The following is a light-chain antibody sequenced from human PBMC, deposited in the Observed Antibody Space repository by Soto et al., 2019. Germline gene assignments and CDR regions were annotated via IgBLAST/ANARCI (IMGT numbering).Light chain of an antibody. V-gene: IGLV2-14*03. CDR2: DVS. CDR3: CSFPPTTTRYV. CDR1: SSDIGANNY. Sequence: QSVLTQSASVSGSPGQSITISCTGTSSDIGANNYVSWYQFHPGKAPKLMIFDVSNRPSGVSNRFSGSKSGNTASLSISGLQAEVEADYYCCSFPPTTTRYVFGTGTWSPS. J-gene: IGLJ1*01.